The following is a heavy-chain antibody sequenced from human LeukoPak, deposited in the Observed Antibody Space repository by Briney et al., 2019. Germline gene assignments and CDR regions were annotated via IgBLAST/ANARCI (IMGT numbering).Heavy chain of an antibody. CDR1: GGSISSYY. CDR3: ARDRDSSSWYRAFDI. CDR2: IYTSGST. V-gene: IGHV4-4*07. D-gene: IGHD6-13*01. Sequence: SETLSLTCTVSGGSISSYYWSWIQQPAGKGLEWIGRIYTSGSTNYNPSLKSRVTMSVDTSKNQFSLKLSSVTAADTAVYYCARDRDSSSWYRAFDIWGQGTMVTVSS. J-gene: IGHJ3*02.